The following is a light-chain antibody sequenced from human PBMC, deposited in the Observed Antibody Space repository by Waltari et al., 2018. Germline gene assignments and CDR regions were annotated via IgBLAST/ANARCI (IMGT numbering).Light chain of an antibody. CDR1: QTISIY. CDR3: QQYHSYSPYT. J-gene: IGKJ2*01. CDR2: KAS. V-gene: IGKV1-5*03. Sequence: CRASQTISIYLAWYQQKPGKAPNLLIYKASTLESGVPSRFSGSGSGTEFTLTISSLQPDDFATYYCQQYHSYSPYTFGQGTTLDSK.